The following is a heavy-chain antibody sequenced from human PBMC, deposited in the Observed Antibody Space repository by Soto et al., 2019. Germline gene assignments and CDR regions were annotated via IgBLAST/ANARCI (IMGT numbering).Heavy chain of an antibody. J-gene: IGHJ4*02. D-gene: IGHD3-3*01. V-gene: IGHV3-21*01. CDR1: GFTFSSYS. CDR2: ISSSSSYI. CDR3: ARDVHIYDFWSGPKNYFDY. Sequence: LRLSCAGSGFTFSSYSMNWVRQAPGKGLEWVSSISSSSSYIYYADSVKGRFTISRDNAKNSLYLQMNSLRAEDTAVYYCARDVHIYDFWSGPKNYFDYWGQGTLVTVSS.